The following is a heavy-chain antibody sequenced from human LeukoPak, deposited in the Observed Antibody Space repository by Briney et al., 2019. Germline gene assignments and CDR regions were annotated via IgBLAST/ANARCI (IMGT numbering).Heavy chain of an antibody. CDR1: GYTFTGNY. V-gene: IGHV1-2*02. J-gene: IGHJ5*01. CDR2: INPNSDDT. CDR3: ARGQGSSWFDY. D-gene: IGHD6-13*01. Sequence: ASVKVSCKASGYTFTGNYMHWVRQAPGQGLEWMGWINPNSDDTHYAQNFQGRVTMTRDTSISTAYMELSRLTSDDTAIYYCARGQGSSWFDYWGQGTLVSVSS.